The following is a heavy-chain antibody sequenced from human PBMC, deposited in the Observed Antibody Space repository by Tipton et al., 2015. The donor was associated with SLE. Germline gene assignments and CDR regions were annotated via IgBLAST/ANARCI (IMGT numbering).Heavy chain of an antibody. J-gene: IGHJ4*02. D-gene: IGHD4-17*01. Sequence: TLSLTCTVSGGSISSHYWSWIRQPPGKGLEWIGYIYYSGSTNYNPSLKSRVTISVDTPKNQFSLKLSSVTAADTAVYYCARHNDYGKDYWGQGTLVTVSS. V-gene: IGHV4-59*11. CDR3: ARHNDYGKDY. CDR1: GGSISSHY. CDR2: IYYSGST.